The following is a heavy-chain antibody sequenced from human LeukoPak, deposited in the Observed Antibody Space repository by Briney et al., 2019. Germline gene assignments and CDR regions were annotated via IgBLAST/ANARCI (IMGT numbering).Heavy chain of an antibody. CDR2: IIPIFGTA. V-gene: IGHV1-69*05. D-gene: IGHD3-10*01. CDR1: GGTFSSYA. Sequence: SVKVSCKASGGTFSSYAISWVRQAPEQGLEWMGGIIPIFGTANYAQKFQGRVTITTDESTSTAYMELSSLRSEDTAVYYCARNYYGSSWRFDYWGQGTLVTVSS. CDR3: ARNYYGSSWRFDY. J-gene: IGHJ4*02.